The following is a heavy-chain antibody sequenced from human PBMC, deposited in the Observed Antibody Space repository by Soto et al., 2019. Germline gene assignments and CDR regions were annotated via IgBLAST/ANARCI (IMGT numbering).Heavy chain of an antibody. CDR3: SRAFREGATTSFDY. Sequence: GGSLRLSCTASGFTFGDYAMSWFRQAPGKGLEWVGFIRIKTYGGTTEYAASVKGRFTISRDDSKSIAYLQMNSLKTEDTAVYYCSRAFREGATTSFDYRGQGTLVTVSS. CDR2: IRIKTYGGTT. CDR1: GFTFGDYA. J-gene: IGHJ4*02. D-gene: IGHD1-26*01. V-gene: IGHV3-49*03.